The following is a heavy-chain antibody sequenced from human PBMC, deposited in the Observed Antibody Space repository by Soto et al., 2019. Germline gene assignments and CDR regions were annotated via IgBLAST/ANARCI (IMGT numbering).Heavy chain of an antibody. V-gene: IGHV5-51*01. D-gene: IGHD2-2*01. CDR1: GYAFTSYW. J-gene: IGHJ5*02. Sequence: GESLKISCTGSGYAFTSYWIAWVRQMPGKGLEWMGIIYPGDSDTRYSPSFQGQVTISADKSITTAYLQWSSLKASDTAMYYCARGYCTTTICDPWFDPWGQGALVTVSS. CDR2: IYPGDSDT. CDR3: ARGYCTTTICDPWFDP.